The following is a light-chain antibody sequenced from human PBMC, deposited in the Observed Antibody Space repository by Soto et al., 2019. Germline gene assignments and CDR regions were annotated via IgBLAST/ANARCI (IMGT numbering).Light chain of an antibody. CDR3: LQTYITPQT. J-gene: IGKJ1*01. V-gene: IGKV1-39*01. CDR1: QTIANY. CDR2: TAS. Sequence: DIQMTQSPSSLSASVGDRVTITCRASQTIANYLNWYQQKPGKAPKLLIYTASSLQSGVPSRFSGSGSGTDFTLTISSLQPEDFATYYCLQTYITPQTFGQGTKVEIK.